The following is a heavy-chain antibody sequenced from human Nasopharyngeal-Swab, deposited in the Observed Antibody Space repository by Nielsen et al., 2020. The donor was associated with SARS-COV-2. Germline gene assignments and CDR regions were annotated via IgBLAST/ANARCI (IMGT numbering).Heavy chain of an antibody. CDR1: GGSISSYY. Sequence: SETLSLTCTVSGGSISSYYWSWIRQPPGKGLEWIGYIYYSGCTNYNPSLKSRVTISVDTSKNQFSLKLSSVTAADTAVYYCARATSGSYCPFDYWGQGTLVTVSS. CDR2: IYYSGCT. CDR3: ARATSGSYCPFDY. D-gene: IGHD1-26*01. J-gene: IGHJ4*02. V-gene: IGHV4-59*01.